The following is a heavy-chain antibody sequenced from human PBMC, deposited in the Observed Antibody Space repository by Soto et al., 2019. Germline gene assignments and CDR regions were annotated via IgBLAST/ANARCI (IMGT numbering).Heavy chain of an antibody. D-gene: IGHD1-26*01. CDR1: GFTFSSYA. CDR3: AKDRWELPLDY. Sequence: EVQLLESGGGLVQPGGSRRLSCAASGFTFSSYAMSWVRQAPGKGLEWVSGISGSGGSTYYADPVKGRFTISRDNSKNTLYLQMNSLRAEDTAVYYCAKDRWELPLDYWGQGTLVTVSS. V-gene: IGHV3-23*01. J-gene: IGHJ4*02. CDR2: ISGSGGST.